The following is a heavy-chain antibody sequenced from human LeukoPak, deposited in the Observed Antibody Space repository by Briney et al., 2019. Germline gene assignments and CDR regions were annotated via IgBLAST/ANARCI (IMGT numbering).Heavy chain of an antibody. CDR2: ISGSRGST. CDR1: GFTFSSYA. CDR3: AKRNAAAGTPTTRH. V-gene: IGHV3-23*01. Sequence: GGSLRLSCAASGFTFSSYAMSWVRQAPGKGLEWVSAISGSRGSTYYADSVKGRFTISRDNSKNTLYLQMNSLRAEDTAVYYCAKRNAAAGTPTTRHWGQGTLVTVSS. J-gene: IGHJ1*01. D-gene: IGHD6-13*01.